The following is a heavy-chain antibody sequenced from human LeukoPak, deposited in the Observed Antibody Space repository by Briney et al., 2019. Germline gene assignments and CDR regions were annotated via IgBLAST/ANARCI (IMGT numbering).Heavy chain of an antibody. Sequence: ASVKVSCKASGYTFTSYGISWVRQAPGQGLEWMGWISAYNGNTNYAQKLQGRVTMTTDTSTSTAYMELSSLRSEDTAVYYCAREGYYYDSSGYQTRPFDYWGQGTLVTVSS. CDR3: AREGYYYDSSGYQTRPFDY. CDR2: ISAYNGNT. CDR1: GYTFTSYG. D-gene: IGHD3-22*01. V-gene: IGHV1-18*01. J-gene: IGHJ4*02.